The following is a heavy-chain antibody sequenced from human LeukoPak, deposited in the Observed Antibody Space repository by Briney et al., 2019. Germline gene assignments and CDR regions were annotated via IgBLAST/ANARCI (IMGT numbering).Heavy chain of an antibody. J-gene: IGHJ4*02. CDR1: GFTFDDFA. V-gene: IGHV3-9*01. D-gene: IGHD4-17*01. CDR3: AKATRDYGDYYFDY. Sequence: GGSLRLSCAASGFTFDDFAMDWVRQAPGKGLEWVSCISWNSGNIGYADSVKDRFTISRDNAKNSLYLQMNSLRAEDTALYYCAKATRDYGDYYFDYWGQGTLVTVSS. CDR2: ISWNSGNI.